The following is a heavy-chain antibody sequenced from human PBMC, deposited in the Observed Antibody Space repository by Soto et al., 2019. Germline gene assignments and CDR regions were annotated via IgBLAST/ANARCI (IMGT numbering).Heavy chain of an antibody. Sequence: GGSLRLSCAASGFTFSSYAMSWVRQAPGKGLEWVSASSGSGGSTYYADSVKGRFTISRDNSKNTPYLQMNSLGAEDTAVYYCAKARIAARPHYYMDVWGKGTTVTVSS. CDR3: AKARIAARPHYYMDV. V-gene: IGHV3-23*01. CDR2: SSGSGGST. CDR1: GFTFSSYA. D-gene: IGHD6-6*01. J-gene: IGHJ6*03.